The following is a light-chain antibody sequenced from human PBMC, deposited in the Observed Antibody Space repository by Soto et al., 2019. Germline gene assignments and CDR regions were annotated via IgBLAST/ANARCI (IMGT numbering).Light chain of an antibody. V-gene: IGLV4-69*01. CDR3: QTWGTGIWV. J-gene: IGLJ3*02. CDR2: LNSDGSH. Sequence: QLVLTQSPSASASLGAAVKLTCTLSSWHSSYAIAWHQQQPEKGPRYLMKLNSDGSHSKGDGIPDRFSGSSSGAVRYLTISSLQSEDEADYYCQTWGTGIWVFAGGTKLTVL. CDR1: SWHSSYA.